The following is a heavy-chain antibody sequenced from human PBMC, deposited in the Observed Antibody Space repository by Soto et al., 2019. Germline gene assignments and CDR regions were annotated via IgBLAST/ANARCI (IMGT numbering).Heavy chain of an antibody. D-gene: IGHD3-10*01. CDR3: ARRSTMVRGVIKRYFDL. Sequence: PSETLSLTCTVSGDSIRSSSHYWAWNRQPPGKGLEWIGGFYYSGSPYYNTSLKSRVTMSVDTSKNQFSLNLNSVTAADTALYYFARRSTMVRGVIKRYFDLWGRGTLVTVSS. J-gene: IGHJ2*01. CDR2: FYYSGSP. V-gene: IGHV4-39*01. CDR1: GDSIRSSSHY.